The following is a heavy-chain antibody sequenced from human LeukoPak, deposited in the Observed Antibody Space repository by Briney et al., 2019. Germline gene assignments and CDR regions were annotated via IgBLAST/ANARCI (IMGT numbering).Heavy chain of an antibody. CDR3: ARAQDRGYCSGGSCYAPHFNYYYYYMDV. D-gene: IGHD2-15*01. CDR2: IIPIFGTA. V-gene: IGHV1-69*05. CDR1: GGTFISYA. J-gene: IGHJ6*03. Sequence: ASVKVSCKASGGTFISYAISWVRQAPGQGLEWMGGIIPIFGTANYAQKFQGRVTITTDESTSTAYMELSSLRSEDTAVYYCARAQDRGYCSGGSCYAPHFNYYYYYMDVWGKGTTVTVSS.